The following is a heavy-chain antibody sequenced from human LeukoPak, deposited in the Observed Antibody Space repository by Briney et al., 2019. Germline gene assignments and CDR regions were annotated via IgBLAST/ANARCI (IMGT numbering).Heavy chain of an antibody. V-gene: IGHV4-59*01. D-gene: IGHD2-15*01. J-gene: IGHJ5*02. CDR2: ISYSGST. CDR1: GASISSYY. Sequence: PSETLPLTCTVSGASISSYYWSWIRQPPGKGLEWIGYISYSGSTNYNTSLMSRVTISLDTSKNQVSLKLSSVTAADTAVYYCARDKDSLFDPWGQGTLVTVSS. CDR3: ARDKDSLFDP.